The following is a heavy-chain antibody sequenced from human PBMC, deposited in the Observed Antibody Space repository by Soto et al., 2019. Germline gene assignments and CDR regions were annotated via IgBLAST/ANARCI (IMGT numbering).Heavy chain of an antibody. CDR2: IYYTGST. Sequence: PSETLSLTCTVSGGSISSYYWSWIRQPPGKGLEWLGYIYYTGSTNYNSSLKSRVTISVDTSKNLFSLKLSSVTAADTAMYYCARGCSGGSCYYYYYAMDAWGQGTTVTVSS. D-gene: IGHD2-15*01. CDR3: ARGCSGGSCYYYYYAMDA. CDR1: GGSISSYY. V-gene: IGHV4-59*01. J-gene: IGHJ6*02.